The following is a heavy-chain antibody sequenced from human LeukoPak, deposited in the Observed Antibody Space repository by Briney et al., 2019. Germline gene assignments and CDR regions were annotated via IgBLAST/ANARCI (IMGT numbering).Heavy chain of an antibody. CDR3: ARRSSSGWYDY. CDR1: GLNFINNG. Sequence: GGPLKLSCEPPGLNFINNGISWVRQTPGKGLEWVSSISSSSSYIYYADSVKGRFTISRDNAKNSLYLQMNSLRAEDTAVYYCARRSSSGWYDYWGQGTLVTVSS. V-gene: IGHV3-21*01. CDR2: ISSSSSYI. D-gene: IGHD6-19*01. J-gene: IGHJ4*02.